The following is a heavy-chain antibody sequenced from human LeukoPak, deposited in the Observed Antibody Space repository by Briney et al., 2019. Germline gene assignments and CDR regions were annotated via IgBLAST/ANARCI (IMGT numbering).Heavy chain of an antibody. D-gene: IGHD3-10*01. V-gene: IGHV1-46*01. CDR1: GYTFTSYY. J-gene: IGHJ4*02. CDR2: INPSGGST. CDR3: AVGYGSGNDFYFDY. Sequence: ASVKVSCKASGYTFTSYYMHWVRQAPGQGLEWMGIINPSGGSTSYAQKFQGRATMTTDTSTSTAYMELRSLRSDDTAVYYCAVGYGSGNDFYFDYWGQGTLVTVSS.